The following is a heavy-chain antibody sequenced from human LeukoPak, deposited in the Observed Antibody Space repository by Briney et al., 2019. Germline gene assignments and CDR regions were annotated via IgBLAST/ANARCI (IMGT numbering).Heavy chain of an antibody. CDR2: INHSGNP. V-gene: IGHV4-34*01. Sequence: SETLSLTCTVSGWSFSGYYWRWIRRPPGKGLEWIGEINHSGNPNYNPSLKSRLTISVDTSRNQLSLKLSSVTAADTGVYYCARGLTHWGQGTLVTVSS. CDR3: ARGLTH. J-gene: IGHJ4*02. CDR1: GWSFSGYY.